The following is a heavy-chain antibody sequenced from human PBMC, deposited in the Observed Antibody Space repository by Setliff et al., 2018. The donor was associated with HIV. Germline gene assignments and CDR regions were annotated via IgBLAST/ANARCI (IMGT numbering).Heavy chain of an antibody. CDR2: INAGNGKT. Sequence: RASVKVSCKASGYTFSTYAMHWVRQAPGQRLEWMGWINAGNGKTKYSQKFQGRVTIMRDTSASTAYMELSSLRSEDTAVYYCAREQVGFGPPRGMDVWGQGTTVTAP. D-gene: IGHD3-10*01. CDR3: AREQVGFGPPRGMDV. V-gene: IGHV1-3*01. CDR1: GYTFSTYA. J-gene: IGHJ6*02.